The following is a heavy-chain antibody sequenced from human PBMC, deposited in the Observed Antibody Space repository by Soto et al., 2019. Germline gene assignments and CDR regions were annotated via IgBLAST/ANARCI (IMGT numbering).Heavy chain of an antibody. J-gene: IGHJ5*02. Sequence: EVQLVESGGGLVQPGGSLKLSCAASGFAFSGSAMYWVRQASGKGPEWVGRIRSKDHNYATEYAASVKGRFTISRDDSKNTAYLQMNSLQTEDTAVYYCTRDLFSYDYSGILWFDPWGQGTLVTVSS. D-gene: IGHD3-16*01. CDR1: GFAFSGSA. CDR2: IRSKDHNYAT. CDR3: TRDLFSYDYSGILWFDP. V-gene: IGHV3-73*02.